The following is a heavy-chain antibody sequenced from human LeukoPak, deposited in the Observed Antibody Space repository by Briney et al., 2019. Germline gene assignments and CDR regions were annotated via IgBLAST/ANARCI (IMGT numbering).Heavy chain of an antibody. CDR3: ASLWGARSTVTTPYRVDY. CDR2: INHSGST. V-gene: IGHV4-34*01. CDR1: GGSFSGYY. D-gene: IGHD4-17*01. J-gene: IGHJ4*02. Sequence: SETLSLTCAVYGGSFSGYYWSWIRQPPGKGLEWIGAINHSGSTNYNPSLKSRVTISVGTSKNQFSLKLSSVTAADTAVYYCASLWGARSTVTTPYRVDYWGQGTLVTVSS.